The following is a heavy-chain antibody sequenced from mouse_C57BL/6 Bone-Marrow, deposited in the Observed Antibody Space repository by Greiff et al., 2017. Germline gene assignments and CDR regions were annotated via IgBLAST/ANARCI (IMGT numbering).Heavy chain of an antibody. J-gene: IGHJ1*03. D-gene: IGHD1-1*01. CDR2: FHPYNDDT. CDR1: GYTFTTYP. Sequence: VQLQQSGAELVKPGASVKMSCKASGYTFTTYPIEWMKQNHGKSLEWIGDFHPYNDDTKYNEKFKGKATLTVEKSSSTVYLELSRLTSDDSAVYYCARDPYYYGSDDWYFDVWGTGTTVTVSS. V-gene: IGHV1-47*01. CDR3: ARDPYYYGSDDWYFDV.